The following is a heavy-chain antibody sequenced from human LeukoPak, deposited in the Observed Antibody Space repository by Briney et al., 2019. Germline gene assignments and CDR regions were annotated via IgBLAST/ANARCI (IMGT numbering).Heavy chain of an antibody. J-gene: IGHJ6*02. CDR3: AKDLQLCYYYYGMDV. Sequence: GGSLTLSCAASGFTFSSFAMHWVRQAPGKGLEWVSGISWNSGSIGYADSVKGRFTTSRDNAKNSLYLQMNSLRAEDTALYYCAKDLQLCYYYYGMDVWGQGTTVTVSS. V-gene: IGHV3-9*01. CDR1: GFTFSSFA. CDR2: ISWNSGSI. D-gene: IGHD1-1*01.